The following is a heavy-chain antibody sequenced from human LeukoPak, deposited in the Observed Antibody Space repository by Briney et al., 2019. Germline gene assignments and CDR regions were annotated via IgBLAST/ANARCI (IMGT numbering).Heavy chain of an antibody. Sequence: SETLSLTCTVSGGSISSYYWSWIRQPPGKGLGWIGYIYYSGSTNYNPSLKSRVTMSVDTSKNQFSLKLSSVTAADTAVYYCARVGMGGSYLYYFDYWGQGTPVTVSS. J-gene: IGHJ4*02. CDR2: IYYSGST. D-gene: IGHD1-26*01. CDR1: GGSISSYY. CDR3: ARVGMGGSYLYYFDY. V-gene: IGHV4-59*12.